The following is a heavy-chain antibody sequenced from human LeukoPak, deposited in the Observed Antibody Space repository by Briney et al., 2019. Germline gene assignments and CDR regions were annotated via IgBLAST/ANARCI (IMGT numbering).Heavy chain of an antibody. D-gene: IGHD3-10*01. CDR1: GGSISSSSYY. CDR2: IYYSGST. CDR3: ARHLLKAFTMGQFDP. J-gene: IGHJ5*02. V-gene: IGHV4-39*01. Sequence: SETLSLTCTVSGGSISSSSYYWGWIRQPPGTGLEWIGSIYYSGSTYYNPSLKSRVTISVDTSKNQFSLKLSSVTAAGTAVYYCARHLLKAFTMGQFDPWGQGTLVTVSS.